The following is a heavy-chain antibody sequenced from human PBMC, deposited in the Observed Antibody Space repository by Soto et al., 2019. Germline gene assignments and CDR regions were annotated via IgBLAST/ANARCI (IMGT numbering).Heavy chain of an antibody. CDR2: IKQDGSEK. Sequence: GGSLRLSCAASGFTFSSYWMSWVRQAPGKGLEWVANIKQDGSEKYYVDSVKGRFTISRDNAKNSLYLQMNSLRAEDTAVYYCARESLAGSPGGDHYYGMDVWGQGTTVTVSS. CDR3: ARESLAGSPGGDHYYGMDV. J-gene: IGHJ6*02. D-gene: IGHD3-16*01. CDR1: GFTFSSYW. V-gene: IGHV3-7*03.